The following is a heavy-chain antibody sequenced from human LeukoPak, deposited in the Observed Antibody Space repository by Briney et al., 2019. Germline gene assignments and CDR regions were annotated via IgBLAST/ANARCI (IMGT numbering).Heavy chain of an antibody. D-gene: IGHD3-22*01. CDR3: ARVRYYYDSSGYYWPYYYYYMDV. Sequence: SETLSLTCGVYGGSFSGYYWNWIRQSPGKGLEWIGEINHSGSTNYNPSLKSRVTMSVDTSQNQFSLKLSSVTAADTAVYYCARVRYYYDSSGYYWPYYYYYMDVWGKGTTVTVSS. V-gene: IGHV4-34*01. CDR2: INHSGST. J-gene: IGHJ6*03. CDR1: GGSFSGYY.